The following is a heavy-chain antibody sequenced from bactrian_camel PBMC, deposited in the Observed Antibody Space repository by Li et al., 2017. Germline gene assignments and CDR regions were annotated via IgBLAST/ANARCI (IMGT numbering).Heavy chain of an antibody. CDR2: IDGDRQT. D-gene: IGHD6*01. V-gene: IGHV3S55*01. CDR3: AAQRVVAGPFALQEWPYTY. Sequence: HVQLVESGGGTVQAGESLRLSCAGTGISLRSAFCVAWFRQAPGKEREGVAAIDGDRQTYYAESVKGRFTISKDNAKNSYRLFLQMDALRADDSAMYYCAAQRVVAGPFALQEWPYTYWGQGTQVTVS. CDR1: GISLRSAFC. J-gene: IGHJ4*01.